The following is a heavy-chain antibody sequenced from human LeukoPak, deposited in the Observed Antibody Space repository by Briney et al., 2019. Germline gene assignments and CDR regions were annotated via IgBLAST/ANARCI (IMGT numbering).Heavy chain of an antibody. CDR1: GGTFSSYA. V-gene: IGHV1-18*01. Sequence: ASVKVSCKASGGTFSSYAISWVRQAPGQGLEWMGRISSYNHNTNYAQEFQGRVTMTTDTSTNTAYMELRSLRSDDTAVYYCAMWAGIAEAGFEGPFDYWGQETLVTVSS. D-gene: IGHD6-19*01. CDR3: AMWAGIAEAGFEGPFDY. CDR2: ISSYNHNT. J-gene: IGHJ4*02.